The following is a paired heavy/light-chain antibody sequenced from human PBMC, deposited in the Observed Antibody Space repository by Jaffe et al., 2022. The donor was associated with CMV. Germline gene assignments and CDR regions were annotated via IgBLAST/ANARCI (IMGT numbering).Heavy chain of an antibody. J-gene: IGHJ6*03. CDR2: TIPVLGLA. V-gene: IGHV1-69*09. Sequence: QMQLVQSGSEVKKPGSSVKVSCKASGGTFGSYAITWVRQAPGQGLEWMGRTIPVLGLANYAQKFQGRVTITADKSTSTAYMELSSLRSEDTALYFCAREESVYYYYLDVWGTGTMVTVSS. CDR1: GGTFGSYA. CDR3: AREESVYYYYLDV.
Light chain of an antibody. CDR1: QSVSSY. V-gene: IGKV1-39*01. CDR2: GAS. CDR3: QQTYSDFHN. Sequence: DIQITQSPSSLSASVGDRVTITCRTSQSVSSYLIWYQQKPGKAPKLLIYGASTLHSGVPSRFSGSGSGTDFTLTISTLQPEDFATYYCQQTYSDFHNFGQGTKVEIK. J-gene: IGKJ2*01.